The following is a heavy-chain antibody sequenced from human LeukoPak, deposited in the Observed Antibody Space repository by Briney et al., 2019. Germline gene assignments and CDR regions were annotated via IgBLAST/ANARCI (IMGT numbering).Heavy chain of an antibody. CDR3: ASRAIAAAVTFNY. D-gene: IGHD6-13*01. V-gene: IGHV1-69*13. Sequence: ASVKVSCKASGGTFSSYAISWVRQAPGQGLEWMGGIIPIFGTANYAQKFQGRVTITADESTSTAYMELSSLRSGDTAVYYCASRAIAAAVTFNYWGQGTLVTVSS. CDR2: IIPIFGTA. J-gene: IGHJ4*02. CDR1: GGTFSSYA.